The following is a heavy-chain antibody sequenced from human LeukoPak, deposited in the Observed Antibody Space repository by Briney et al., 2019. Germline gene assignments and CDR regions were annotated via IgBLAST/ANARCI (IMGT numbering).Heavy chain of an antibody. CDR3: ARSGDGDRNYYYYYYMGV. D-gene: IGHD4-17*01. V-gene: IGHV1-8*01. J-gene: IGHJ6*03. Sequence: ASVKVSCKASGYTFTSYDINWVRQATGQGLEWMGWMNPNRGNTGYAQKFQGRVTMTRNTSISTAYMELSSLRSEDTAVYYCARSGDGDRNYYYYYYMGVWGKGTTVTVSS. CDR2: MNPNRGNT. CDR1: GYTFTSYD.